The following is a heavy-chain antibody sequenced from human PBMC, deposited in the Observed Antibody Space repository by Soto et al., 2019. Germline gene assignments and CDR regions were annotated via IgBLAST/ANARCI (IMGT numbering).Heavy chain of an antibody. D-gene: IGHD6-19*01. J-gene: IGHJ4*02. CDR1: GFTFSSYG. Sequence: QVQLVESGGGVVQPGRSLRLSCAASGFTFSSYGMHWVRQAPGKGLEWVSLISNDGNDKYYVDSVKGRFTISRDNSKNTLYLQMNSLRTEDTAVYYCSKRSGENSGWYCDSWGQGTLVIVSS. V-gene: IGHV3-30*18. CDR3: SKRSGENSGWYCDS. CDR2: ISNDGNDK.